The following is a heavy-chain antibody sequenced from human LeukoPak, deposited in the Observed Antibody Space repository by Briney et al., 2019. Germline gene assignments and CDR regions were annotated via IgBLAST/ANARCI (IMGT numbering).Heavy chain of an antibody. D-gene: IGHD3-10*01. Sequence: IPSETLSLTCTVSGGSISSYYWSWIRQPPGKGLEWIGYIYTSGSTNYNPSLKSRVTISVDTSRNQFSLKLSSVTAADTAVYYCARFVTYYYGSGSDDAFDIWGQGTMVTVSS. CDR3: ARFVTYYYGSGSDDAFDI. J-gene: IGHJ3*02. CDR2: IYTSGST. CDR1: GGSISSYY. V-gene: IGHV4-4*09.